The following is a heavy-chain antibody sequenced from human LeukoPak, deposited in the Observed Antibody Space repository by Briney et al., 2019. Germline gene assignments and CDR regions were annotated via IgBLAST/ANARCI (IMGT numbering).Heavy chain of an antibody. J-gene: IGHJ4*02. CDR3: ARWDSLGASFDY. Sequence: SVKVSCKASGGTFSSYAISWVRQAAGQGLEWMGRIIPILGIANYAQKFQGRVTITADKSTSTAYMELSSLRSEDTAVYYCARWDSLGASFDYWGQGTLVTVSS. CDR2: IIPILGIA. CDR1: GGTFSSYA. D-gene: IGHD1-26*01. V-gene: IGHV1-69*04.